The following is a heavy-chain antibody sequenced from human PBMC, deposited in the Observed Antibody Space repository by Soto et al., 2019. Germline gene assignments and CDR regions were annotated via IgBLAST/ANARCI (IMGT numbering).Heavy chain of an antibody. D-gene: IGHD5-12*01. CDR3: ARVDGYNYDY. V-gene: IGHV5-51*01. CDR1: GDRVTSYF. Sequence: GEALKISCEGSGDRVTSYFSGWVRQMPGKGLEWMGIIYPGDSDTRYSPSFQGQVTIPADKSISTAYLQWSSLKASDTAMYYCARVDGYNYDYWGQGTLVPVS. CDR2: IYPGDSDT. J-gene: IGHJ4*02.